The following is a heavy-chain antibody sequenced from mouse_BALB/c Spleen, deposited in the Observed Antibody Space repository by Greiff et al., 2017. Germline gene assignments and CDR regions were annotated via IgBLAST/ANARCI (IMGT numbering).Heavy chain of an antibody. J-gene: IGHJ2*01. Sequence: VQLQQSGPELMKPGASVKISCKASGYSFTSYYMHWVKQSHGKSLEWIGYIDPFNGGTSYNQKFKGKATLTVDKSSSTAYMHLSSLTSEDSAVYYCAREGTEGYWGQGTTLTVSS. CDR3: AREGTEGY. D-gene: IGHD2-14*01. CDR2: IDPFNGGT. CDR1: GYSFTSYY. V-gene: IGHV1S135*01.